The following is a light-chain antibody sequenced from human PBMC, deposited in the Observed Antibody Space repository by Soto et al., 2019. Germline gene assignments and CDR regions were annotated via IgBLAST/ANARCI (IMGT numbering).Light chain of an antibody. V-gene: IGLV1-47*01. CDR1: ISNIGSNY. CDR2: RNN. Sequence: QSVLTQPPSASATPGQTVTISCSGSISNIGSNYVYWYQHLPGTAPKLLISRNNQRPSGVPDRFFGSKSGTSASLAISGLRSKDELDYYCAAWDDSLSGVVFGGGTKLTVL. CDR3: AAWDDSLSGVV. J-gene: IGLJ2*01.